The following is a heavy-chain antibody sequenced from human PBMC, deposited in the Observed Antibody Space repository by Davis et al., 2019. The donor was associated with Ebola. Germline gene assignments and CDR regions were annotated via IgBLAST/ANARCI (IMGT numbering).Heavy chain of an antibody. CDR2: IYHSGST. CDR1: GVSISSSNR. V-gene: IGHV4-4*02. D-gene: IGHD1-26*01. Sequence: SETLSLTCAVSGVSISSSNRWSWVRQPPGKGLEWIGEIYHSGSTYYNPSLKSRVTISVDRSKNQFSLKLSSVTAADTAVYYCARGGLVGAPFDCWGQGTLVTVSS. J-gene: IGHJ4*02. CDR3: ARGGLVGAPFDC.